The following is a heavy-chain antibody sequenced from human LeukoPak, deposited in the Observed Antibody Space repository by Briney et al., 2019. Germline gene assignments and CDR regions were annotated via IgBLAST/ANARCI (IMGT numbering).Heavy chain of an antibody. CDR3: ARWGPYDILTGRIN. CDR1: GFTFSSYW. CDR2: IKQDGSEK. D-gene: IGHD3-9*01. J-gene: IGHJ4*02. Sequence: PGGSLRLSCAASGFTFSSYWMSWVRQAPGKGLEWVASIKQDGSEKYYVDSVKGRFTISRDNAKNSLYLQMNSLRAEDTAVYYCARWGPYDILTGRINWGQGTLVTVSS. V-gene: IGHV3-7*03.